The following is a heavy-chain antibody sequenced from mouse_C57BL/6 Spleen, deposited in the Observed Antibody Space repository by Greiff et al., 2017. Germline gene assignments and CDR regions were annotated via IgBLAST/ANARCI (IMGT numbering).Heavy chain of an antibody. CDR1: GYTFTSYW. CDR3: ARIYYGSNFDY. CDR2: IDPSDSYT. V-gene: IGHV1-50*01. J-gene: IGHJ2*01. Sequence: VQLQQPGAELVKPGASVKLSCKASGYTFTSYWMQWVKQRPGQGLEWIGEIDPSDSYTNYNQKFKGKATLTVDTSSSTAYMQLSSLTSEDSAVYYCARIYYGSNFDYWGQGTTLTVSS. D-gene: IGHD1-1*01.